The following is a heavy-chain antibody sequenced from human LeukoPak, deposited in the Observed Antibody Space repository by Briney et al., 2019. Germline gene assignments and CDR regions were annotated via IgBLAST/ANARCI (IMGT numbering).Heavy chain of an antibody. J-gene: IGHJ4*02. CDR2: INHSGST. D-gene: IGHD5-24*01. V-gene: IGHV4-34*01. CDR3: ARDATDGYNTHFDY. CDR1: GGSFSGYC. Sequence: SETLSLTCAVYGGSFSGYCWSWIRQPPGKGLEWIGEINHSGSTNYNPSLKSRVTISVDTSKNQFSLKLSSVTAADTAVYYCARDATDGYNTHFDYWGQGTLVTVSS.